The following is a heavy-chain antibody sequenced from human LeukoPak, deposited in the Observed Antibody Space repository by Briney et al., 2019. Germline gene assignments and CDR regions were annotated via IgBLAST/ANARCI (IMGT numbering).Heavy chain of an antibody. D-gene: IGHD2-2*01. CDR3: AKSGSGVVVPAAIGNYYYYMDV. CDR2: IWYDGSNK. J-gene: IGHJ6*03. CDR1: GFTFSSYG. Sequence: GRSLRLSCAASGFTFSSYGMHWVRQAPGKGLEWVAVIWYDGSNKYYADSVKGRFTISRDNSKNTLYMQMNSLRAEDTAVYYCAKSGSGVVVPAAIGNYYYYMDVWGKGTTVTVSS. V-gene: IGHV3-33*06.